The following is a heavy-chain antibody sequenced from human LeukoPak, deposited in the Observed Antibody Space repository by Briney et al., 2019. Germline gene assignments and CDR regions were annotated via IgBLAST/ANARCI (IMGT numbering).Heavy chain of an antibody. CDR2: IYYSGST. CDR1: GGSISSYY. D-gene: IGHD1-26*01. CDR3: VREGLGATTGFDY. Sequence: SETLSLTCTVSGGSISSYYWSWIRQPPGKGLEWIGYIYYSGSTNYNPSLKSRVTISVDTSKNQFSLKLSSVTAADTAVYYCVREGLGATTGFDYWGQGTLVTVSS. J-gene: IGHJ4*02. V-gene: IGHV4-59*01.